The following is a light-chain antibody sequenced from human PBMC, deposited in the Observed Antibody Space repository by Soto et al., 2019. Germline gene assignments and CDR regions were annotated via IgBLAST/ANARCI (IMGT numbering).Light chain of an antibody. Sequence: ETVMTQSPATLSVSLGERATLSCRASQSVNTNLARYQQKPGQAPRLLIYGASIRATGVPARFSGSGSGTDFTLTISSLQPEDFANYFCQQYKNWPPVTFGGGTKVEIK. J-gene: IGKJ4*01. CDR1: QSVNTN. CDR3: QQYKNWPPVT. CDR2: GAS. V-gene: IGKV3-15*01.